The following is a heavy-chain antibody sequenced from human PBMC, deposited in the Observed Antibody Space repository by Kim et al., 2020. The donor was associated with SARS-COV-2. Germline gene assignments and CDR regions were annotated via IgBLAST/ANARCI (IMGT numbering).Heavy chain of an antibody. J-gene: IGHJ4*02. V-gene: IGHV3-74*01. CDR3: ARGREYMYGPFDY. D-gene: IGHD5-18*01. CDR1: GFTLSGYW. CDR2: INSGGSST. Sequence: GGSLRLSCAASGFTLSGYWMHWVRQAPGKGLVWVSRINSGGSSTSYPDSVKGRFTIARDNAKNMLYLEMNSLRAEDTAVYYCARGREYMYGPFDYWGQGTLVTVSS.